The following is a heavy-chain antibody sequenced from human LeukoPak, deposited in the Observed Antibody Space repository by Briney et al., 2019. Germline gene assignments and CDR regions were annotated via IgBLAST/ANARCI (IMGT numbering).Heavy chain of an antibody. CDR1: GFTFSSYS. J-gene: IGHJ6*02. Sequence: GGSLRLSCAASGFTFSSYSMNWVRQAPGKGLEWVSSISSSSSYIYYADSVKGRFTISRDNAKNSLYLQMNSLRAGDTAVYYCARAGYCSSTSCYDTRCYYYYYGMDVWGQGTTVTVSS. V-gene: IGHV3-21*01. CDR3: ARAGYCSSTSCYDTRCYYYYYGMDV. CDR2: ISSSSSYI. D-gene: IGHD2-2*03.